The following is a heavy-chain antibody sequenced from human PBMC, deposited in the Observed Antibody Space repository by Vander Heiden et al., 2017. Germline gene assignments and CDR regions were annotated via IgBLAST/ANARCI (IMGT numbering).Heavy chain of an antibody. CDR3: ARDINYYGSGHFDY. D-gene: IGHD3-10*01. J-gene: IGHJ4*02. CDR1: GFTFSSYS. CDR2: ISSSSSTI. V-gene: IGHV3-48*02. Sequence: EVQLVESGGGLVQPGGSLRLSCAASGFTFSSYSMNWGRQAPGKGLEWVSYISSSSSTIYYADSVKGRFTISRDNAKNSLYLQMNSLRDEDTAVYYCARDINYYGSGHFDYWGQGTLVTVSS.